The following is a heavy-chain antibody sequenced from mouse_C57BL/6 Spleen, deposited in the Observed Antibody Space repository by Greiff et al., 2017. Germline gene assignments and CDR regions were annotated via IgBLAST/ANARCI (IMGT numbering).Heavy chain of an antibody. Sequence: QVQLQQSGAELVKPGASVKMSCKASGYTFTSYWITWVKQRPGQGLEWIGDIYPGSGSTNYNEKFKSKATLTVDTSSSTAYMQLSSLTSEDSAVYYCARPGSSFYYFDYWGQGTTLTVSS. CDR3: ARPGSSFYYFDY. J-gene: IGHJ2*01. D-gene: IGHD1-1*01. CDR2: IYPGSGST. V-gene: IGHV1-55*01. CDR1: GYTFTSYW.